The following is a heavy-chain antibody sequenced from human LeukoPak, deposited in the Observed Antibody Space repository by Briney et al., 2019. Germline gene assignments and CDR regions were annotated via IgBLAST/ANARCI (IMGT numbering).Heavy chain of an antibody. Sequence: PSETLSLTCAVYGGSFSGYYWSWIRQPPGKGLEWIGEINHSGSTNYNPSLKSRVTISVDTSKNQFSLKLGSVTAADTAVYYCAREPFNPVSYYYDSSGFDYWGQGTLVTVSS. CDR3: AREPFNPVSYYYDSSGFDY. V-gene: IGHV4-34*01. J-gene: IGHJ4*02. CDR1: GGSFSGYY. CDR2: INHSGST. D-gene: IGHD3-22*01.